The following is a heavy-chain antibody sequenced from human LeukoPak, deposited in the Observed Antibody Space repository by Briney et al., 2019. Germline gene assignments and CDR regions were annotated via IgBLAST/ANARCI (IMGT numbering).Heavy chain of an antibody. CDR1: RFTFSSYA. J-gene: IGHJ4*02. V-gene: IGHV3-23*01. D-gene: IGHD3-22*01. CDR2: ISGSGDST. Sequence: PGGSLRLSCAASRFTFSSYAMSWVRQAPGKGLEWVSAISGSGDSTYYADSVKGRFTISRDNSKNTLYPQMNSLRAEDTAVYYCARDLSYYYDSSGYSHWGQGTLVTVSS. CDR3: ARDLSYYYDSSGYSH.